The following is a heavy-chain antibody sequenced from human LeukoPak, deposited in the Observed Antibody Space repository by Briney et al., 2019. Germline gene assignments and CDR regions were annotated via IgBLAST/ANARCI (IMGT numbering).Heavy chain of an antibody. Sequence: SQTLSLTCTVSGGSISSGDYYWSWIRQPPGKGLEWIGYIYYSGSTYYNPSLKSRVTISVDTSKNQFSLKLSSVTAADTAVYYCATGRRDGYNSGPFHWGQGTLVTVSS. CDR2: IYYSGST. D-gene: IGHD5-24*01. J-gene: IGHJ4*02. CDR1: GGSISSGDYY. CDR3: ATGRRDGYNSGPFH. V-gene: IGHV4-30-4*08.